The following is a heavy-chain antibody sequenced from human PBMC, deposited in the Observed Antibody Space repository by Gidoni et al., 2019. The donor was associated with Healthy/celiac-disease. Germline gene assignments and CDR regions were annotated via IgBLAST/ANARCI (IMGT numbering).Heavy chain of an antibody. Sequence: EVQLLESGGGLVQPGGSLRLSCAASGFTFSSYAMSWVRQAPGKGLEWVSAISGSGGSTYYADSVKGRFTISRDNSKNTLYLQMNSLRAEDTAVYYCAKDPLTGYYGDDAFDIWGQGTMVTVSS. CDR3: AKDPLTGYYGDDAFDI. CDR1: GFTFSSYA. D-gene: IGHD3-9*01. J-gene: IGHJ3*02. V-gene: IGHV3-23*01. CDR2: ISGSGGST.